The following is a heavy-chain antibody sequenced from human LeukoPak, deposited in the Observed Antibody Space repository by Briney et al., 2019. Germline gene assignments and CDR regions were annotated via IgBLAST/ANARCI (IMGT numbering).Heavy chain of an antibody. CDR3: TRDTPGIAASVSGG. J-gene: IGHJ4*02. Sequence: GGSLRLSCTASGFSVSHNYMNWVRQAPGKGLEWVALIYSGGNTHYADSMKGRFTISRDNSKNTLYLQMSSLRVEDTAVYYCTRDTPGIAASVSGGWGQGTLVTVSS. D-gene: IGHD6-13*01. V-gene: IGHV3-53*01. CDR2: IYSGGNT. CDR1: GFSVSHNY.